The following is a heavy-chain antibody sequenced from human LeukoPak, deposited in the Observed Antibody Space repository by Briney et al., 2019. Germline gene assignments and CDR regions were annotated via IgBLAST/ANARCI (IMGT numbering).Heavy chain of an antibody. CDR2: ISSSSSTI. D-gene: IGHD3-9*01. CDR1: GFTFNRYS. J-gene: IGHJ4*02. V-gene: IGHV3-48*01. CDR3: ARDTYYDTYFYY. Sequence: PGGSLRLSCAASGFTFNRYSMNWVRQAPGKGLEWVSYISSSSSTIYYADSVKGRFTISRDNTNYSLYLQMNSLRAEDTAVYYCARDTYYDTYFYYWGQGTLVTVSS.